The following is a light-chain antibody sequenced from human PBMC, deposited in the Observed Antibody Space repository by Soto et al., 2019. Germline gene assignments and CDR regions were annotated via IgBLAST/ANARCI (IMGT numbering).Light chain of an antibody. Sequence: EIVKTQSPATLSVSPGERATLSCRASQSVNSNLAWYRQKPGQAPRLLISDASTRATGVPARFSGSGSGTEFTLTIWRLEPEDSAVYYCQQYFNSPPYTFGQGTKLEIK. V-gene: IGKV3-15*01. CDR1: QSVNSN. CDR3: QQYFNSPPYT. CDR2: DAS. J-gene: IGKJ2*01.